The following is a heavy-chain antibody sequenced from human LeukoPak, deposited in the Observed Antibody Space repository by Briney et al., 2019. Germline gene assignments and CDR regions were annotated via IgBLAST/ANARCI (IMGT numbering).Heavy chain of an antibody. D-gene: IGHD3-10*01. CDR3: ARTASGSSIDV. CDR1: GFSLSTSGMC. V-gene: IGHV2-70*11. Sequence: SGPALVKPTQTLTLTCTFSGFSLSTSGMCVSWIRQPPGKALEWLARIEWDGDKYYSTSLQTRLTISKDTSKNQVVLTMTNMDPVDTATYYCARTASGSSIDVWGQGTTVTVSS. CDR2: IEWDGDK. J-gene: IGHJ6*02.